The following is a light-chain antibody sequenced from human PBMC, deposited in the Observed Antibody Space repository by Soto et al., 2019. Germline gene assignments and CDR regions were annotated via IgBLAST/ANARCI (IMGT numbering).Light chain of an antibody. V-gene: IGLV2-8*01. CDR1: SSDVGGYDF. CDR3: SSYAGSNNYV. Sequence: QSALTQPPSASGSPGQSVTISCTVASSDVGGYDFVSWYQQHPGKAPKLLICEVTKRPSGVPDRFSGSKSGNTASLTVSGLQPEDDADYFCSSYAGSNNYVFGTGTKVTVL. CDR2: EVT. J-gene: IGLJ1*01.